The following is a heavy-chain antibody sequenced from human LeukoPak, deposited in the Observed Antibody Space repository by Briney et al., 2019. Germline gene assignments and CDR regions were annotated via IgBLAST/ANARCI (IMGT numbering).Heavy chain of an antibody. D-gene: IGHD3-22*01. CDR1: GFTFSSYW. V-gene: IGHV3-7*01. Sequence: GGSLRPSCAASGFTFSSYWMSWVRQAPGKGLEWVANIKQDGGERYYVDSVKGRFTISRDNAKTSLYLQMNSLRAEDTAVYYCARDPYYDSSLTLPWGQGTLVTVSS. CDR3: ARDPYYDSSLTLP. J-gene: IGHJ5*02. CDR2: IKQDGGER.